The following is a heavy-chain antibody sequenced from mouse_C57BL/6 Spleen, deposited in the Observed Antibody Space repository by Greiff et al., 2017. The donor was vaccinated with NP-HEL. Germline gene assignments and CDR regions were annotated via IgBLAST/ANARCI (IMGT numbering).Heavy chain of an antibody. CDR1: GYTFTGYW. CDR3: ARSDYYGSSYEDY. Sequence: VQLQQSGAELMKPGASVKLSCKATGYTFTGYWIEWVKQRPGHGLEWIGEILPGSGITNYNEQFKGKATFTADTSSNTAYMQLSSLTTEDSAIDYCARSDYYGSSYEDYWGQGTTLTVSS. D-gene: IGHD1-1*01. J-gene: IGHJ2*01. V-gene: IGHV1-9*01. CDR2: ILPGSGIT.